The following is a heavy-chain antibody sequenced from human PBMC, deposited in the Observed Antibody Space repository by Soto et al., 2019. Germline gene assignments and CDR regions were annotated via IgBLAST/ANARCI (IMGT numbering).Heavy chain of an antibody. CDR2: ISGSGGST. J-gene: IGHJ4*02. CDR3: AKGKYCSGGSCYFRG. Sequence: GGSLRLSCAGSGFTFSSYAMSWVRQAPGKGLEWVSAISGSGGSTYYADSVKGRFTISRDNSKNTLYLQMNSLRAEDTAVYYCAKGKYCSGGSCYFRGWGQGTLVTVSS. CDR1: GFTFSSYA. V-gene: IGHV3-23*01. D-gene: IGHD2-15*01.